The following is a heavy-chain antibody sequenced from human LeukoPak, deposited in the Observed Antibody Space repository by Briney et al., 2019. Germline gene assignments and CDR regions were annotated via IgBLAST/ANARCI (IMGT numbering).Heavy chain of an antibody. V-gene: IGHV1-46*01. Sequence: ASVKVSCKASGYTFTSYYMHWVRQAPGQGLEWMGIINPSGGSTSYAQKFQGRVTMTRDTSASTAYMELSSLRSEDTAVYYCARVIDSSSWYGAFDIWGQGTMVTVSS. J-gene: IGHJ3*02. CDR1: GYTFTSYY. CDR2: INPSGGST. D-gene: IGHD6-13*01. CDR3: ARVIDSSSWYGAFDI.